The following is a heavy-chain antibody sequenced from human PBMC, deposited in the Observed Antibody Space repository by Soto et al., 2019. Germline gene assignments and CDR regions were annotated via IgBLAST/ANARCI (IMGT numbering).Heavy chain of an antibody. CDR1: GFTFDDYA. Sequence: EVQLVESGGGLVQPGRSLRLSCAASGFTFDDYAMHWVRQAPGKGLEWVSGISWNSGSIGYADSVKGRFTISRDNTKNSLYLQMNSLRAEDTALYYCAKDDYWGQGTLVTFSS. CDR2: ISWNSGSI. V-gene: IGHV3-9*01. J-gene: IGHJ4*02. CDR3: AKDDY.